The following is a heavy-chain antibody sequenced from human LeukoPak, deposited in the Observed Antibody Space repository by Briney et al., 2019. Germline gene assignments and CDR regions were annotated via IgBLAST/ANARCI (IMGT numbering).Heavy chain of an antibody. Sequence: GGSLRLSCAASGFTLSDYYMGWIRQAPGRGLEWVSYISSSGSTTYYADSVKGRFTISRDNARNSLYLQLSSLKADDTAVYYCAKTRKWIDYWGQGTLVTVSS. J-gene: IGHJ4*02. CDR1: GFTLSDYY. CDR2: ISSSGSTT. CDR3: AKTRKWIDY. D-gene: IGHD2-8*01. V-gene: IGHV3-11*01.